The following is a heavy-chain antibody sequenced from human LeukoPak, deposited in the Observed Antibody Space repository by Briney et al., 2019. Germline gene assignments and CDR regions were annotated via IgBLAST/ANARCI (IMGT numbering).Heavy chain of an antibody. V-gene: IGHV3-33*01. J-gene: IGHJ3*02. D-gene: IGHD5/OR15-5a*01. Sequence: PGRSLRLSCAASGFTFSSYGMHWVRQAPGKGLEWVAVIWYDGSNKYYAESVKGRFTISRDNSKNTLYLQMNSLRAEDTAVYYCARDSALYAGAFDIWGQGTMVTVSS. CDR1: GFTFSSYG. CDR3: ARDSALYAGAFDI. CDR2: IWYDGSNK.